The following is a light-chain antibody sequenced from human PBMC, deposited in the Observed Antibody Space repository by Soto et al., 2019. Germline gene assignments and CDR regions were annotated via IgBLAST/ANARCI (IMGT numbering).Light chain of an antibody. CDR3: QQSYTTPRT. CDR2: GTS. J-gene: IGKJ1*01. CDR1: QSISTY. Sequence: MSQSPSSLSAAGGERVTITCRASQSISTYVNWYQQKPAKVPQLLIYGTSSLQSGVPSRFSGSGSGTDFTLTISSLQPEDFATYSCQQSYTTPRTLGQGTKVDIK. V-gene: IGKV1-39*01.